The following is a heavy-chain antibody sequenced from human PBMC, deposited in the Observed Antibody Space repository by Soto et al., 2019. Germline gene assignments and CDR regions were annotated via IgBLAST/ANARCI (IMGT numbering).Heavy chain of an antibody. D-gene: IGHD3-10*01. CDR1: GYTFSNFG. CDR2: ISDYNGNT. J-gene: IGHJ6*02. CDR3: AREGYYSGSGTYSPPRYYGMDV. Sequence: QVQLVQSGAEVRKPGASVKVSCKASGYTFSNFGLSWVRQAPGQGLEWMGWISDYNGNTHYAQKFQGRLIMTTDTSTRTDYVELRSLTSDDTAVYFCAREGYYSGSGTYSPPRYYGMDVWGPGTTVTVSS. V-gene: IGHV1-18*01.